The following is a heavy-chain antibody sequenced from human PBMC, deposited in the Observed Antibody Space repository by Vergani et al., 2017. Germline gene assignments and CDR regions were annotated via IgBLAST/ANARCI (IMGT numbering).Heavy chain of an antibody. D-gene: IGHD6-13*01. V-gene: IGHV1-2*02. Sequence: LVQSGAEVKKPGASVKVSCMSSGDIFSGFYIHWVRQAPGQGLEWMGWINPNNGDTNYAQKFQGRVTMTRDTSISTAYMELSRLRSDDTAVYYCATDSVPGIAYGMDVWGQGTTVTVSS. CDR1: GDIFSGFY. CDR2: INPNNGDT. CDR3: ATDSVPGIAYGMDV. J-gene: IGHJ6*02.